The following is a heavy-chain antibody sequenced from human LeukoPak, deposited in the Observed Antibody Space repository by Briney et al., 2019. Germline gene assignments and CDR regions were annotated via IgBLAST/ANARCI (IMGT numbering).Heavy chain of an antibody. J-gene: IGHJ4*02. Sequence: GGSLRLSCAASGFTFRNFGMHWVRQAPGKGLEWVAFIWYDGSNKYYADFVNGRFTISRDSSKNTMSLQMNSSRAEHKTVYCCAIDRASTYFDYWGKGTLVTVSS. CDR3: AIDRASTYFDY. V-gene: IGHV3-30*02. CDR2: IWYDGSNK. CDR1: GFTFRNFG.